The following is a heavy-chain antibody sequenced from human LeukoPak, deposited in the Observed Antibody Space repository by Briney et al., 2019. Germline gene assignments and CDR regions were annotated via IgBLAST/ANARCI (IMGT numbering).Heavy chain of an antibody. CDR3: AKVGVEMATPSAFDI. J-gene: IGHJ3*02. CDR2: ISFDGSAK. CDR1: GFTFSNYG. D-gene: IGHD5-24*01. Sequence: PGRSLRLSCAASGFTFSNYGMHWVRQAPGKGLEWVSVISFDGSAKYYADSVKGRFTISRDNSKNTLYLQMNSLRAEDTAVYYCAKVGVEMATPSAFDIWGQGTMVTVSS. V-gene: IGHV3-30*18.